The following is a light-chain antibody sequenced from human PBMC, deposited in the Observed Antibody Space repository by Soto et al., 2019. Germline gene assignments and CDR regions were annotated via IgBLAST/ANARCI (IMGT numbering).Light chain of an antibody. CDR1: QSFSSH. V-gene: IGKV3-11*01. J-gene: IGKJ1*01. CDR2: DAS. Sequence: EIVLTQSPGTLSLSPGERATLSCRASQSFSSHLAWYQQKPGQAPRLLIYDASNRATGIPARFSGSGSGTDFTLTISSLEPEDFAVYHCVQRTTWPWTCGQGSKVEIK. CDR3: VQRTTWPWT.